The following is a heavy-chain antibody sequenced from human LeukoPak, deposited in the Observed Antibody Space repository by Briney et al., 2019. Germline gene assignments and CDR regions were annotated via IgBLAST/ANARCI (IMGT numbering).Heavy chain of an antibody. CDR2: ISTSGST. CDR1: GGSISSGTYY. V-gene: IGHV4-61*02. D-gene: IGHD6-19*01. J-gene: IGHJ5*02. CDR3: ARGGWLVYP. Sequence: SQTLSLTCTVSGGSISSGTYYWRWIRQPAGKGLEWIGRISTSGSTDYNPSLKSRATISVDTSKNQFSLKLSSVTAADTAVYYCARGGWLVYPWGQGTLVTVSS.